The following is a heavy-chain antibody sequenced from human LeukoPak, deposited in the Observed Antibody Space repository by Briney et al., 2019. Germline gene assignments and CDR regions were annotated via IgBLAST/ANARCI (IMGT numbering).Heavy chain of an antibody. Sequence: GGSLRLSCAASGFTFSSYWMSWVRQAPGKGLEWVANIKQDGSEKYYVDSVKGRFTISRDNAKNSLYLQMNSLRAEDTAVYYCARDQYYYDSSGYLSYFDYWGQGTLVTVSS. D-gene: IGHD3-22*01. V-gene: IGHV3-7*03. CDR1: GFTFSSYW. CDR3: ARDQYYYDSSGYLSYFDY. J-gene: IGHJ4*02. CDR2: IKQDGSEK.